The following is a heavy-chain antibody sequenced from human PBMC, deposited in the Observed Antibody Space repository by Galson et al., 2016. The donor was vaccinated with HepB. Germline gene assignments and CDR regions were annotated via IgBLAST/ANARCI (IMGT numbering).Heavy chain of an antibody. J-gene: IGHJ6*02. V-gene: IGHV3-30-3*01. Sequence: SLRLSCAASGFDFSLYSMEWVRQAPGKGLDWVAVIQHNANSKYYADSVKGRFTISRDNSRKTLYLQMNSLRREDAAEYHCARVGWGWGYGGGMDVWGQGTTVTVSS. D-gene: IGHD5-18*01. CDR1: GFDFSLYS. CDR3: ARVGWGWGYGGGMDV. CDR2: IQHNANSK.